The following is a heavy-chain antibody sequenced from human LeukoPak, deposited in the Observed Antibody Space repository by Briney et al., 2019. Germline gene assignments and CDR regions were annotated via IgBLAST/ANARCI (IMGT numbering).Heavy chain of an antibody. Sequence: ASVKVSCKASGYTFTGYYMHWVRQAPGQGLEWMGWINPNSGGTNYAQKFQGRVTMTRDTSISTAYMELSRLRSGDTAVYYCARDTYYYDSSGYYYFDYWGQGTLVTVSS. D-gene: IGHD3-22*01. CDR2: INPNSGGT. J-gene: IGHJ4*02. CDR1: GYTFTGYY. V-gene: IGHV1-2*02. CDR3: ARDTYYYDSSGYYYFDY.